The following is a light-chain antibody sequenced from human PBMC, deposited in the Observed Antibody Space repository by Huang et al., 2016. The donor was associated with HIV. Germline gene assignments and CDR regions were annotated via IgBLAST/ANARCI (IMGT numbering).Light chain of an antibody. CDR2: GAS. CDR1: QSLSSSY. V-gene: IGKV3-20*01. J-gene: IGKJ3*01. CDR3: QQYGSSPFT. Sequence: EIVLTRSPGTLSLSPGERATLSCRASQSLSSSYLAWYQQKPGQAPRRLIYGASSRATGIPDRFSGSVSGTDFTLTISRLEPEDFAVYYCQQYGSSPFTFGPGTKVDIK.